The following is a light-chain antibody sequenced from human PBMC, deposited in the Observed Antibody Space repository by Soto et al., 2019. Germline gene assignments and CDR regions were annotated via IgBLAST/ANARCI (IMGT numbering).Light chain of an antibody. J-gene: IGLJ1*01. V-gene: IGLV2-14*01. CDR2: DVS. CDR1: SSDVGGYNS. Sequence: QSALTQPASVSGSPGLSIAISCTGTSSDVGGYNSVSWYQQHPGKAPKLMIYDVSNRPSGVSNRFSGSESGNTASLTISGLQAEDEGDYYCSSYTTGGSYVFGTGTKVTVL. CDR3: SSYTTGGSYV.